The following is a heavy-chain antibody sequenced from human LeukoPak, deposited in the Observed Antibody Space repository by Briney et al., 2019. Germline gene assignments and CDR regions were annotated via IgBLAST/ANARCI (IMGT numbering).Heavy chain of an antibody. CDR2: IQPDGGVT. Sequence: GGSLGLSCAASGFTFSSYWMSWVRQGPGKGLEWVASIQPDGGVTFYLDSVKGRFTISRDNAKSSVFLQMNSLRAEDTAVYYCARLFGGVTTFDFWGQGTLVTASS. D-gene: IGHD4-17*01. CDR3: ARLFGGVTTFDF. CDR1: GFTFSSYW. J-gene: IGHJ5*01. V-gene: IGHV3-7*01.